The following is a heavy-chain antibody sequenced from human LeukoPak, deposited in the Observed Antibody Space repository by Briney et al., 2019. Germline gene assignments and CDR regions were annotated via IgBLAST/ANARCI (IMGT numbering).Heavy chain of an antibody. V-gene: IGHV3-21*01. J-gene: IGHJ6*04. CDR2: ISSSSSYI. CDR1: GFTFSSYS. CDR3: ARDKVAATTEYYYYGMDV. Sequence: GGSLRLSCAASGFTFSSYSMNWARQAPGKGLEWVSSISSSSSYIYYADSVKGRFTISRDNAKNSLYLQMNSLRAEDTAVYYCARDKVAATTEYYYYGMDVWGKGTTVTVSS. D-gene: IGHD2-15*01.